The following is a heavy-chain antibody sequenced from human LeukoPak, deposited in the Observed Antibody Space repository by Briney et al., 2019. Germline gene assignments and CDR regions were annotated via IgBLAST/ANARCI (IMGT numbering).Heavy chain of an antibody. D-gene: IGHD6-19*01. CDR2: INHSGST. CDR3: ARSSGSTSFDY. J-gene: IGHJ4*02. CDR1: GGSFSGYY. V-gene: IGHV4-34*01. Sequence: SETLSLTCAVYGGSFSGYYWSWIRQPPGKGLEWIGEINHSGSTNYNPSLKSRVTISVDTSKNQFSLKLSSVTAADTAEYYCARSSGSTSFDYWGQGTLVTVSS.